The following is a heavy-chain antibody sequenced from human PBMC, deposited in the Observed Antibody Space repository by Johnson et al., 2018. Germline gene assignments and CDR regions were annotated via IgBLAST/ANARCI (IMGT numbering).Heavy chain of an antibody. J-gene: IGHJ3*01. CDR2: ISGNGDTT. V-gene: IGHV3-23*01. D-gene: IGHD2/OR15-2a*01. Sequence: VQLQESGGGLVQPGGSLRLSCAASGFTFSSYAMSWVRQAPGKGLEWVSGISGNGDTTNYADSVKGRFTISRDNDRSTLFLQMNYLRPVDTAIYFCAIIEARVLGAFDLWGQGTPVTVSS. CDR1: GFTFSSYA. CDR3: AIIEARVLGAFDL.